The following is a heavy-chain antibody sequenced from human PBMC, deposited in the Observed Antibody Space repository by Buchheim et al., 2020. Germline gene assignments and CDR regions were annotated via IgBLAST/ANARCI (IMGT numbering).Heavy chain of an antibody. D-gene: IGHD4-11*01. J-gene: IGHJ6*03. CDR1: GFTFGSYS. CDR2: ISSSSSTI. CDR3: ARRYYSPTYYYYYYMDV. Sequence: EVQLVEFGGGLVQPGGSLRLSCAASGFTFGSYSMNWVRQAPGKGLEWVSYISSSSSTIYYADSVKGRFTISRDNAKNSLYLQMNSMRAEDTAVYYCARRYYSPTYYYYYYMDVWGKGTT. V-gene: IGHV3-48*01.